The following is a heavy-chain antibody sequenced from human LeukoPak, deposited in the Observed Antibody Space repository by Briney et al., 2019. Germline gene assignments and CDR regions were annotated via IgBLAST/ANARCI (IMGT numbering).Heavy chain of an antibody. CDR3: ATVFRPGPQDQLRFLEWSAYNWFDP. CDR2: FDPEDGET. CDR1: GYTLTELS. Sequence: ASVKVSCKVSGYTLTELSMHWVRQAPGKGLEWMGGFDPEDGETIYAQKFQGRVTMTEDTSTDTAYMELSSLRSEDTAVYYCATVFRPGPQDQLRFLEWSAYNWFDPWGQGTLVTVSS. V-gene: IGHV1-24*01. J-gene: IGHJ5*02. D-gene: IGHD3-3*01.